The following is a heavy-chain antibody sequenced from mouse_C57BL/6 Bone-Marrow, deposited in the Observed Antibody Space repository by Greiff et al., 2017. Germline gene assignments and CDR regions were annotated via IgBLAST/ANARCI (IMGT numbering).Heavy chain of an antibody. CDR1: GYTFTSYW. Sequence: VQLQQPGAELVKPGASVKLSCKASGYTFTSYWMHWVKQRPGQGLEWIGMIHPNSGSTNYNEKSKSKATLTVDKSSSTAYMQLSSLTSEDSAVYYCARGRSLYAMDYWGQGTSVTVSS. J-gene: IGHJ4*01. V-gene: IGHV1-64*01. CDR3: ARGRSLYAMDY. CDR2: IHPNSGST.